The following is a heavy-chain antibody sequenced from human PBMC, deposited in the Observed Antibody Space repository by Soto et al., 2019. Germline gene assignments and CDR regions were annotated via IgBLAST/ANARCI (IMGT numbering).Heavy chain of an antibody. D-gene: IGHD4-4*01. CDR1: GFTFSSYA. CDR2: ISYDGSNK. V-gene: IGHV3-30-3*01. Sequence: QVQLVESGGGVVQPGRSLRLSCAASGFTFSSYAMHWVRQAPGNGLEWVAVISYDGSNKYYADSVKSRFTISRDNSKNXLYLQMNSLRAEDTAVYYCARPLWRDDYNWGYFDLWGRGTLVTVSS. J-gene: IGHJ2*01. CDR3: ARPLWRDDYNWGYFDL.